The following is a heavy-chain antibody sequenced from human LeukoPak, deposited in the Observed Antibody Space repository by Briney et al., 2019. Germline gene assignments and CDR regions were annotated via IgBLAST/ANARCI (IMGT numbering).Heavy chain of an antibody. D-gene: IGHD2-21*02. CDR3: AKDTAYCGGDCYWGYFDN. J-gene: IGHJ4*02. CDR2: ISGSGGST. Sequence: GGSLSLSCAASGFTFSSYAMSWVRQAPGKGLKWFSAISGSGGSTYYADCVKGRFTISRDTSKNTLYLQMNSLRAEDTAVYYCAKDTAYCGGDCYWGYFDNWGQGTLVTVSS. CDR1: GFTFSSYA. V-gene: IGHV3-23*01.